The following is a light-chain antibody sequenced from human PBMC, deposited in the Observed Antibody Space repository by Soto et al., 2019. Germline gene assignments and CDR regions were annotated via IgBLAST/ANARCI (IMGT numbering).Light chain of an antibody. CDR2: GAP. V-gene: IGKV3-15*01. CDR1: QSVSSD. CDR3: QQYSDWPGT. J-gene: IGKJ1*01. Sequence: EIVMTQSPATLSVSPGERATLSCRASQSVSSDFAWYHQKPDQAPRLLMYGAPTRATGIPDRFSGSGAGKEFTLTISSLQSEDFAVYYCQQYSDWPGTFGQGTKLEIK.